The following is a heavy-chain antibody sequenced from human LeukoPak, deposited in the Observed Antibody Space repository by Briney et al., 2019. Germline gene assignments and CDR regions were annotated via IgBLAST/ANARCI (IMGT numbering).Heavy chain of an antibody. Sequence: ASVKVSCKASGYTFTGYYMHWVRQAPGQGLEWMGWISAYNGNTNYAQKLQGRVTMTTDTSTSTAYMELRSLRSDDTAVYYCAIGAYCGGDCYDAFDIWGQGTMVTVSS. CDR2: ISAYNGNT. D-gene: IGHD2-21*02. CDR3: AIGAYCGGDCYDAFDI. J-gene: IGHJ3*02. V-gene: IGHV1-18*04. CDR1: GYTFTGYY.